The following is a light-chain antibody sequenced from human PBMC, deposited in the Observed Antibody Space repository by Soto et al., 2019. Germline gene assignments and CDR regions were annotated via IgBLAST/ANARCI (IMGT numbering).Light chain of an antibody. CDR1: QSVSSN. CDR3: QQYNNWPRT. Sequence: EIFITHSPATLSVSPGERATLSCRASQSVSSNLAWYQQKPGQAPRLLIYGASTRATGIPARFSGSGSGTEFTLTISSLQSEDFAVYYCQQYNNWPRTFGQGTKV. J-gene: IGKJ1*01. CDR2: GAS. V-gene: IGKV3-15*01.